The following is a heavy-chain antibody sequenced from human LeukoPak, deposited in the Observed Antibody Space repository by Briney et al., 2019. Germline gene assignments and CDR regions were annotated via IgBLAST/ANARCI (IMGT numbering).Heavy chain of an antibody. V-gene: IGHV3-23*01. CDR1: GFTFSSYG. D-gene: IGHD2-21*01. CDR3: AKAIPRRFAPPKGPFQH. J-gene: IGHJ1*01. CDR2: ISGSGGST. Sequence: GGSLRLSCAASGFTFSSYGMSWVRQAPGKGLEWVSAISGSGGSTYYADSVKGRFTISRDNSKNTLYLQMNSLRAEDTAVYYCAKAIPRRFAPPKGPFQHWGQGTLVTVSS.